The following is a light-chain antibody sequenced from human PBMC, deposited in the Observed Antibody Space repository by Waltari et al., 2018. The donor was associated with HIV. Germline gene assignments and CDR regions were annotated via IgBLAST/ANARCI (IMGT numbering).Light chain of an antibody. Sequence: EIVLTQSPGTLSLSPGEGATLSCRASQSVSSNYLAWYQQKPGQAPRLLIYAALNRATGIPDRFSGSGSGTDLTLTISRLEPQDFVVYYCQQYGSSPYTFGQGTKLEIK. CDR1: QSVSSNY. V-gene: IGKV3-20*01. CDR2: AAL. CDR3: QQYGSSPYT. J-gene: IGKJ2*01.